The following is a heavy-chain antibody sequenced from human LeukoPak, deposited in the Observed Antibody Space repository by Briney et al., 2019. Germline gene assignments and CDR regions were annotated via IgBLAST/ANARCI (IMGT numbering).Heavy chain of an antibody. CDR1: GGSLSSYY. Sequence: PSETLSLTCTVSGGSLSSYYWSWIRQPPGKGLEWIGYIYYSGGTNYNPSFKSRVTISVDTSKNQFSLKLSSVTAADTAVYYCARDGLYCSGGSCYSLGFDYWGQGTLVTVSS. CDR2: IYYSGGT. J-gene: IGHJ4*02. CDR3: ARDGLYCSGGSCYSLGFDY. D-gene: IGHD2-15*01. V-gene: IGHV4-59*01.